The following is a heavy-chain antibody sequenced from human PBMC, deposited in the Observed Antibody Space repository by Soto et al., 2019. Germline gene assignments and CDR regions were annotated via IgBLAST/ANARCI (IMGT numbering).Heavy chain of an antibody. CDR2: ISGSGGRT. CDR1: EFTFSSYA. Sequence: GGSLRLSCAASEFTFSSYAMSWVRQAPGKGLEWVSTISGSGGRTYYADSAKGRFTISRDNSRNTLHLQMNSLRVEDTALYYCAKTLLSTSWYGLHDYVSQGTLVTVSS. J-gene: IGHJ4*02. D-gene: IGHD6-13*01. CDR3: AKTLLSTSWYGLHDY. V-gene: IGHV3-23*01.